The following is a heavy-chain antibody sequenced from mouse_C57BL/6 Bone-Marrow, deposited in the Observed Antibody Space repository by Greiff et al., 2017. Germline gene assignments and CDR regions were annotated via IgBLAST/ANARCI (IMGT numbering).Heavy chain of an antibody. Sequence: QVQLQQPGAELVRPGTSVKLSCKASGYTFTSYWMHWVKQRPGQGLEWIGVIDPSDSYTNYNQKFKGKATLTVDTSSSTAYMQLSSLTSEDSAVYYGVQMDYWGQGTSVTVAA. CDR1: GYTFTSYW. CDR2: IDPSDSYT. V-gene: IGHV1-59*01. J-gene: IGHJ4*01. CDR3: VQMDY.